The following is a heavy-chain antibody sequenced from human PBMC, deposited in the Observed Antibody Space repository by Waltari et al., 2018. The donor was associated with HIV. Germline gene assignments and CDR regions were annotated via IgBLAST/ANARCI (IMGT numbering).Heavy chain of an antibody. CDR3: ANTGGDPDAFDI. CDR2: IRYDGSNK. V-gene: IGHV3-30*02. CDR1: GFTFSSYG. D-gene: IGHD2-21*02. Sequence: QVQLVESGGGVVQPGGSLRLSCAASGFTFSSYGMHWVRQAPGKGLEVVAFIRYDGSNKYYADSVKGRFTISRDNSKNTLYLQMNSLRAEDTAVYYCANTGGDPDAFDIWGQGTMVTVSS. J-gene: IGHJ3*02.